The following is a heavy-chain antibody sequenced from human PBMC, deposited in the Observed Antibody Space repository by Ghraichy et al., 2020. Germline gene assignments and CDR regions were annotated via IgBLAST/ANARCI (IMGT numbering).Heavy chain of an antibody. J-gene: IGHJ4*03. CDR1: GDSVSSDDYY. CDR3: ARGAPPDH. CDR2: IYYNGNTNYHPT. D-gene: IGHD3-16*01. V-gene: IGHV4-61*08. Sequence: SQTLSHTCTVSGDSVSSDDYYWNWIRQPPGKRLEWLGYIYYNGNTNYHPTNYSPSLKSRITISIDTSTNQFSLKLTSMTASDTAVDYCARGAPPDHWGQGTLVTVSS.